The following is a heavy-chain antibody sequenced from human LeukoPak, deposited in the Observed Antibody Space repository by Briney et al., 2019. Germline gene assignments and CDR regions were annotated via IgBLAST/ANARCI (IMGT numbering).Heavy chain of an antibody. CDR2: IKQDGSEK. V-gene: IGHV3-7*01. Sequence: GGSLRLSCAASGFTFSSYWMSWVRQAPGKGLEWVANIKQDGSEKYYVDSVKGRFTISRDNAKNSLYLQLNTLRPEDTAVYYCVQGWRDNWGQGTLVTVSS. CDR3: VQGWRDN. J-gene: IGHJ4*02. D-gene: IGHD2-15*01. CDR1: GFTFSSYW.